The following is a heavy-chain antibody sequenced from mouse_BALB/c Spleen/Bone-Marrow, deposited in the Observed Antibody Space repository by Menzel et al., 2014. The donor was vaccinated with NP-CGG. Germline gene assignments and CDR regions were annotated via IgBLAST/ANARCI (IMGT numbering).Heavy chain of an antibody. D-gene: IGHD1-1*01. CDR1: GYAFSSYW. CDR3: ARRGYYYSSSYVDY. V-gene: IGHV1-80*01. J-gene: IGHJ2*01. CDR2: IYPGDGDT. Sequence: QVQLKESGAELVRPGSSVKISCTASGYAFSSYWMNWVKQRPGQGLEWIGQIYPGDGDTNYNGKFKGKATLTADKSSSTAYMQLSSLTSEDSAVYFCARRGYYYSSSYVDYWGQGTTLTVSS.